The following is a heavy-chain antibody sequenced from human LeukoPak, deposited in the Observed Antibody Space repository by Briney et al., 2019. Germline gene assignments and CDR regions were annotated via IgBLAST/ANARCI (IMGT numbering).Heavy chain of an antibody. Sequence: GGSLRLSCAASGFTFSSYAMSWVRQAPGKGLEWVSAISGSGGSTYYADSVKGRFTISRDNSKNPLYLQMNSLRAEDTAVYYCAKGEDYDILTGYYPFDYWGQGTLVTVSP. V-gene: IGHV3-23*01. D-gene: IGHD3-9*01. J-gene: IGHJ4*02. CDR1: GFTFSSYA. CDR2: ISGSGGST. CDR3: AKGEDYDILTGYYPFDY.